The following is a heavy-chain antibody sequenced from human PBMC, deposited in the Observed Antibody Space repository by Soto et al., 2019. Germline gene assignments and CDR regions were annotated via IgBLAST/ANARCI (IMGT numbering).Heavy chain of an antibody. D-gene: IGHD2-21*02. J-gene: IGHJ4*02. V-gene: IGHV4-61*01. CDR1: GGSVSSGSYY. Sequence: SETLSLTCTVSGGSVSSGSYYWSWIRQPPGKGLEWIGYIYYSGSTNYNPSLKSRVTISVDTSKNQFSLKLSPVTAADTAVYYCARGAVTGHDYWGQGTLVTVSS. CDR3: ARGAVTGHDY. CDR2: IYYSGST.